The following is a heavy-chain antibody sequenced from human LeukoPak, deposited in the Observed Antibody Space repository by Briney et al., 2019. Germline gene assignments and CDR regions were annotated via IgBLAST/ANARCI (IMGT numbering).Heavy chain of an antibody. D-gene: IGHD6-19*01. CDR3: AKLQGKQWLVRGYFDY. CDR2: ISGSGGST. CDR1: GFTFSSYG. Sequence: GGSLRLSCAASGFTFSSYGMHWVRQAPGKGLEWVAAISGSGGSTYYADSVKGRFTISRDNSKNTLYLQMNSLRAEDTAVYYCAKLQGKQWLVRGYFDYWGQGTLVTVSS. V-gene: IGHV3-23*01. J-gene: IGHJ4*02.